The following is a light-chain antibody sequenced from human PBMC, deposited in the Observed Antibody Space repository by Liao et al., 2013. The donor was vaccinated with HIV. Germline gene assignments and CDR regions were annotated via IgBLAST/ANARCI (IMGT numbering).Light chain of an antibody. CDR3: QAWDSSILYV. CDR1: TLGDNY. CDR2: QDT. Sequence: SYELTQPPSVSVSPGETASITCSGNTLGDNYVSWYQQRPGQSPVLVIYQDTKRPSGIPERFSGSKSGNTATLTISGTQAVDEADYFCQAWDSSILYVFGTGTKVTVL. V-gene: IGLV3-1*01. J-gene: IGLJ1*01.